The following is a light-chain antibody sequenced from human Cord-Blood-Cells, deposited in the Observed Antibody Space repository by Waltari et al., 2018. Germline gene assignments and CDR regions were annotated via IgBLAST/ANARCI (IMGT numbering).Light chain of an antibody. J-gene: IGKJ4*01. CDR2: DDS. V-gene: IGKV1-13*02. Sequence: AIQLTQSPSSLSASVGDRVTITCRASQGISSALAWYQQKPGKAHTILIYDDSSLESGVPSRFSGSGSGTDFTLTISSLQPEDFATYYCQQFNSYPLTFGGGTKVEIK. CDR1: QGISSA. CDR3: QQFNSYPLT.